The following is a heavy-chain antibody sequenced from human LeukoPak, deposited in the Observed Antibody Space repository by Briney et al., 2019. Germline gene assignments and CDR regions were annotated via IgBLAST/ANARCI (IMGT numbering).Heavy chain of an antibody. Sequence: GASVKVSCKASGYTFTNYAMNWVRQAPGQGLERMGWINTNTGNPTYAQGFTGRFVFSLDTSVTTAYLQISSLKAEDTAVYYCAREPRYCSGDSCYNLDYWGQGSLVTVSS. CDR3: AREPRYCSGDSCYNLDY. CDR1: GYTFTNYA. V-gene: IGHV7-4-1*02. J-gene: IGHJ4*02. CDR2: INTNTGNP. D-gene: IGHD2-15*01.